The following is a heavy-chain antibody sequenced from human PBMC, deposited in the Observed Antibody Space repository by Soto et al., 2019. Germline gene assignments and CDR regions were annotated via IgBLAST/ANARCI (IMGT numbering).Heavy chain of an antibody. J-gene: IGHJ4*02. CDR3: ARDRVDSSGYYPLSPYYFDY. V-gene: IGHV1-69*04. Sequence: ASVKGSCKASGGTFSRHNINWVRQAPGQRVEWMGRIIPILGIANYAQKFQGRVTITADKSTSTAYMELSSLRSEDTAVYYCARDRVDSSGYYPLSPYYFDYWGQGTLVTVS. CDR1: GGTFSRHN. CDR2: IIPILGIA. D-gene: IGHD3-22*01.